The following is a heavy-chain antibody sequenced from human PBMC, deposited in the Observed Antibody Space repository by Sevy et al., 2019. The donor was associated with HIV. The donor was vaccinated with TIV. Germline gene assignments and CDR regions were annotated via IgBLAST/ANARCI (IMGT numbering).Heavy chain of an antibody. V-gene: IGHV3-7*01. CDR3: ARWYATDWQRRHFDN. Sequence: GGSLRLSCAASGFTFSTYWMTWVRQAPGTRLGWVAYINQDGSDKNYVDSVRGRFTIARDNAKNSLSLQMNSLRAEDTAIYFCARWYATDWQRRHFDNWGQGTLVTVSS. J-gene: IGHJ4*02. CDR1: GFTFSTYW. D-gene: IGHD2-2*01. CDR2: INQDGSDK.